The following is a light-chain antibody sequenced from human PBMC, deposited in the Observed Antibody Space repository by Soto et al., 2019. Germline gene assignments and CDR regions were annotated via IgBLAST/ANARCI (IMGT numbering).Light chain of an antibody. CDR2: DAS. Sequence: EIVLTQSPATLSVSPGAGGTLSCRASQSVSNYLAWYQKKPGQAPRLVXYDASNRASGIPARFSGSGSGTDFTLTISSLDPEDFAAYYCQQRSNWPPVTFGGGTKVDIK. J-gene: IGKJ4*01. CDR3: QQRSNWPPVT. CDR1: QSVSNY. V-gene: IGKV3-11*01.